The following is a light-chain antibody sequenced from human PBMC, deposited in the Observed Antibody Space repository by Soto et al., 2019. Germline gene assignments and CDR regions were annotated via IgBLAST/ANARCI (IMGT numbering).Light chain of an antibody. V-gene: IGKV3-15*01. CDR2: GAS. CDR3: QQYNTSPRT. J-gene: IGKJ1*01. CDR1: QSVSSN. Sequence: EIVMTQSPVTLSVSPGERATLSCRASQSVSSNLAWYQQKPGLAPRLLIYGASTRATGIPARFSGSGSGTEFTLTISSLQSEDFAVYYCQQYNTSPRTFGQGTKVDIK.